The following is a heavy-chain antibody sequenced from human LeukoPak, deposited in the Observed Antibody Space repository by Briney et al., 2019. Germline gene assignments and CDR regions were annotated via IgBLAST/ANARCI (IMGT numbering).Heavy chain of an antibody. CDR1: GFTFSSYA. D-gene: IGHD3-3*01. V-gene: IGHV3-23*01. CDR3: TKYYDFWSGYSSDAFDI. CDR2: ISGSGGST. J-gene: IGHJ3*02. Sequence: GGSLRLSCAASGFTFSSYAMSWVRQAPGKGLEWVSAISGSGGSTYYADSVKGRFTISRDNSKNTLYLQMNSLRAEDTAVYYCTKYYDFWSGYSSDAFDIWGQGTMVTVSS.